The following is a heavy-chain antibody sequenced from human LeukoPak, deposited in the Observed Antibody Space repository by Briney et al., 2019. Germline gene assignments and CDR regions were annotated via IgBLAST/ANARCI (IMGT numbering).Heavy chain of an antibody. D-gene: IGHD3-3*01. J-gene: IGHJ4*02. CDR2: IIPIFGTA. Sequence: SVKVSCKASGGTFSSYAISWVRQAPGQGLEWMGGIIPIFGTANYAQKFQGRVTITADKSTSTAYMELSSLRSEDTAVYYCAGTSPTYYDFWSGPSYFDYWGQGTLVTVSS. CDR1: GGTFSSYA. CDR3: AGTSPTYYDFWSGPSYFDY. V-gene: IGHV1-69*06.